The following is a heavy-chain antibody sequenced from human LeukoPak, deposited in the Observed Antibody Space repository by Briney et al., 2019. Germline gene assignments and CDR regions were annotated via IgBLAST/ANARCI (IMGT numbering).Heavy chain of an antibody. CDR3: ARARGYTGYELDY. V-gene: IGHV4-61*01. Sequence: SETLSLTCTASGYSISSGYYWAWIRQPPGKGLEWIGYIYDSGSTNYNPSLNSRVTISVDTSQNQFSLKLTSVTAADTAVYYCARARGYTGYELDYWGRGTLVTVSS. J-gene: IGHJ4*02. CDR1: GYSISSGYY. D-gene: IGHD5-12*01. CDR2: IYDSGST.